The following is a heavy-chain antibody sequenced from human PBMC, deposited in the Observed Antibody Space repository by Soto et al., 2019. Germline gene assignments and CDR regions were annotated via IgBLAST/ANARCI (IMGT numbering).Heavy chain of an antibody. CDR3: ASRRSGDIRFDY. Sequence: PSETLSLTCTVSGGSISSYYWSWIRQPPGKGLEWIGYIYYSGSTNYNPSLKSRVTISVDTSKNQLSLKLSSVTAADTAVYYCASRRSGDIRFDYWGQGTLVTVSS. CDR2: IYYSGST. V-gene: IGHV4-59*01. D-gene: IGHD3-3*01. CDR1: GGSISSYY. J-gene: IGHJ4*02.